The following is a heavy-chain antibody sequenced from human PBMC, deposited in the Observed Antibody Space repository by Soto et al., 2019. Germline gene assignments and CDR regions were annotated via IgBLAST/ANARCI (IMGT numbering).Heavy chain of an antibody. V-gene: IGHV4-34*02. CDR2: INPRGGI. CDR3: ARVRHSYGLGVYYHYGMDV. D-gene: IGHD3-16*01. CDR1: DGSFSGSY. Sequence: QVRLQQWGAGLLKPSETLSLTCGVDDGSFSGSYWNWVRQSPGKGLECIGEINPRGGINYNPSLKTRVTISVDTSKKQVSLKLRSVTAADTAVYYCARVRHSYGLGVYYHYGMDVWGQGTMVTVSS. J-gene: IGHJ6*02.